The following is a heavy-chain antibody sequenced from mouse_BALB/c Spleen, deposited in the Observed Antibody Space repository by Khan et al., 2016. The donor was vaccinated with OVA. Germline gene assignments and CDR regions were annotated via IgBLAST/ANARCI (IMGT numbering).Heavy chain of an antibody. D-gene: IGHD2-10*01. CDR1: GFPLNDYG. CDR3: ARRPYYHYYIMDY. Sequence: VQLVESGPGQVAPSQSLPITCTISGFPLNDYGVHWLRQPPGKGLEWLVLIWSEGSTTYNSTLKSKRIVSKDNSKSQVFLKMNSLQTADTAMYYYARRPYYHYYIMDYWGQGTSVTVSS. V-gene: IGHV2-6-1*01. J-gene: IGHJ4*01. CDR2: IWSEGST.